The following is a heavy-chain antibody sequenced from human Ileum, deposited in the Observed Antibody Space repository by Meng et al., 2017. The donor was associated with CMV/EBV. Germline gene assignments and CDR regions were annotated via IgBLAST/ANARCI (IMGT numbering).Heavy chain of an antibody. D-gene: IGHD4-17*01. J-gene: IGHJ4*02. CDR1: GFTFSSFG. Sequence: GGSLRLSCAAPGFTFSSFGMHWVRQTPGTGLESVALISYDGSNTYYVDSVKGRFTISRDNSKNTLYLQMNSLRAEDTAVYYCAKEVSFYGDYSGDYWGQGTLVTVSS. V-gene: IGHV3-33*03. CDR3: AKEVSFYGDYSGDY. CDR2: ISYDGSNT.